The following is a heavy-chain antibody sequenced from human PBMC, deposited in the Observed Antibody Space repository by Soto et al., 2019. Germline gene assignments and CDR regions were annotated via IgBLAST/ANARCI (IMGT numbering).Heavy chain of an antibody. J-gene: IGHJ5*02. CDR3: AADPYYYGSGSYYPSHFDP. V-gene: IGHV1-58*02. D-gene: IGHD3-10*01. CDR1: GFTFTSSA. Sequence: WASVKVSCKASGFTFTSSAMQWVRQARGQRLEWIGWIVVGSGNTNYAQKFQERVTITRDMSTSTAYMELSSLRSEDTAVYYCAADPYYYGSGSYYPSHFDPWGQGTLVTVSS. CDR2: IVVGSGNT.